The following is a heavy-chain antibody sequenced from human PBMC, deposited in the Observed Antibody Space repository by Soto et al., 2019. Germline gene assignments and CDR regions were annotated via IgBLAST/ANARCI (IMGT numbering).Heavy chain of an antibody. J-gene: IGHJ4*02. Sequence: QVQLQESGPGLVKPSQTLSLTCTVSGGSISSGGYYWSWIRQHPGKGLEWLGYIYYSGSTYYNPSLKSRVTISVDTSKNQFSLKLSSVTAADTAVYYCAGIAVGGTLNKIDYWGQGTLVTVSS. V-gene: IGHV4-31*02. CDR3: AGIAVGGTLNKIDY. D-gene: IGHD6-19*01. CDR2: IYYSGST. CDR1: GGSISSGGYY.